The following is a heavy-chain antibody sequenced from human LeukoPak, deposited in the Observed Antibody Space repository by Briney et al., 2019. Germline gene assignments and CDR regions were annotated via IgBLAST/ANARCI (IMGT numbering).Heavy chain of an antibody. CDR3: AEGYSYGYHPFDY. Sequence: ASVKVSCKASRFTVNDYYIHWWRQAPGQGLEGMGWIDPNSGGTQYAQNFQGRVTVTRDASIYTVYMDLTSLRSDDTAVYYCAEGYSYGYHPFDYWGQGTLVTVSS. J-gene: IGHJ4*02. V-gene: IGHV1-2*02. CDR2: IDPNSGGT. CDR1: RFTVNDYY. D-gene: IGHD5-18*01.